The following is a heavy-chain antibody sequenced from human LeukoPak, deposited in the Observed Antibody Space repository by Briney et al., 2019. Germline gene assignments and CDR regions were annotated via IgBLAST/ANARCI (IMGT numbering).Heavy chain of an antibody. D-gene: IGHD6-13*01. CDR1: GFTFSSYA. Sequence: GGSLRLSCAASGFTFSSYAMTWVRQAPGRGLEWVSAFSATDGSAQYAESVEGRFTISRDNSKNTLFLQMNSLGAEDTAVYYCARAKIAAAGTGAFDVWGQGTLVTVSS. CDR3: ARAKIAAAGTGAFDV. CDR2: FSATDGSA. J-gene: IGHJ3*01. V-gene: IGHV3-23*01.